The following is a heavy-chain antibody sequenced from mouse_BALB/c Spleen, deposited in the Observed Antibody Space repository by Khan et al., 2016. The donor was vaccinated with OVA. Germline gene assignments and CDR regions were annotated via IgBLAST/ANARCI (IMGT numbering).Heavy chain of an antibody. Sequence: EVQLQQSGTELIKPGASVKLSCTASGFNIKDTYIHWVKERPEQGPEWIGRIDPANGDTKYDPKFQGKATIPADTSSNTAYLQLSSLTSEDPAVYYCATLYGSPFTYWGQGTLVTVSA. D-gene: IGHD2-1*01. J-gene: IGHJ3*01. CDR3: ATLYGSPFTY. CDR1: GFNIKDTY. CDR2: IDPANGDT. V-gene: IGHV14-3*02.